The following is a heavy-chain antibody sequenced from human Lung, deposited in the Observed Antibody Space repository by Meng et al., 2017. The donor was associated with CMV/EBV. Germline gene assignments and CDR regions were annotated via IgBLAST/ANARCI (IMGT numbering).Heavy chain of an antibody. D-gene: IGHD1-26*01. J-gene: IGHJ3*02. CDR1: GFTFSSYS. CDR2: ISSSSSYI. CDR3: ARDRYSGSSDAFDI. Sequence: GGSXRLSCAASGFTFSSYSMNWVRQAPGKGLEWVSSISSSSSYIYYADSVKGRFTISRDNAKNSLYLQMNSLRAEDTAVYYCARDRYSGSSDAFDILGQGXMVTVSS. V-gene: IGHV3-21*01.